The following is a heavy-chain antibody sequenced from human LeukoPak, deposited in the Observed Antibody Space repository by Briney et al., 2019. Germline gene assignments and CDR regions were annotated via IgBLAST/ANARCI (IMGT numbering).Heavy chain of an antibody. CDR3: VSTGGGYCSSTSCHAPYDY. V-gene: IGHV3-11*01. CDR1: GFTFSDYY. Sequence: PGGSLRLSCAASGFTFSDYYMSWIRQAPGKGLEWVSYISSSGSTIYYADSVKGRFTISRDNAKNSLYLQMNSLRAEDTAVYYCVSTGGGYCSSTSCHAPYDYWGQGTLVTVSS. CDR2: ISSSGSTI. J-gene: IGHJ4*02. D-gene: IGHD2-2*01.